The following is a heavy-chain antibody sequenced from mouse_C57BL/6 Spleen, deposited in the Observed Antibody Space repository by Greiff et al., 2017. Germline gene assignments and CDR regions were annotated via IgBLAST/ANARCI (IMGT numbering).Heavy chain of an antibody. D-gene: IGHD2-3*01. J-gene: IGHJ3*01. CDR3: ARSGGDCYWWLAY. Sequence: QVQLQQSGAELVKPGASVKLSCKASGYTFTSYWMHWVKQRPGRGLEWIGRIDPNSCGTKYNEKFKSKATLTVDKTSSTAYMQLSSLTAEDSSVCYCARSGGDCYWWLAYWGQGTLVTVSA. CDR2: IDPNSCGT. CDR1: GYTFTSYW. V-gene: IGHV1-72*01.